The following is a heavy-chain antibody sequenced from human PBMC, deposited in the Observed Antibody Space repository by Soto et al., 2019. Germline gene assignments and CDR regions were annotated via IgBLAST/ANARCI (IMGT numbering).Heavy chain of an antibody. Sequence: QLVQSGAEVKKPGASVRVSCKTSGPTFIAYYIHWVRQAPGQGLEWMGWIDPKSGGTTYEQKFLGRVTMTRDTSINTAYMDLNRLTSDDTAVYYCASGTLFCAGDCYFEHWGLGTVVTVSS. CDR1: GPTFIAYY. V-gene: IGHV1-2*02. D-gene: IGHD2-21*02. CDR3: ASGTLFCAGDCYFEH. CDR2: IDPKSGGT. J-gene: IGHJ4*02.